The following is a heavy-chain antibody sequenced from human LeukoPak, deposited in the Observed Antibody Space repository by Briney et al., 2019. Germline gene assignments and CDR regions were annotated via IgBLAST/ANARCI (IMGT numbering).Heavy chain of an antibody. J-gene: IGHJ5*02. Sequence: ASVKVSCKASGYTFTSYGISWVRQAPGQGLEWMGWISAYNGNTNYAQKLQGRVTMTTDTSTSTAYMELRSLRSDDTAVYYCARDERCSSPSYNWFDPWGQGTLVTVSS. CDR1: GYTFTSYG. CDR2: ISAYNGNT. CDR3: ARDERCSSPSYNWFDP. V-gene: IGHV1-18*01. D-gene: IGHD1-1*01.